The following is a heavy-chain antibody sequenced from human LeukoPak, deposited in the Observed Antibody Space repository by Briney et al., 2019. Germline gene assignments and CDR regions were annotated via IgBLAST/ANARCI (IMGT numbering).Heavy chain of an antibody. J-gene: IGHJ5*02. CDR1: GFTFSSYE. CDR3: AKPSGTYGHGFDP. Sequence: GGSLRLSCAASGFTFSSYEMNWVRQAPGKGLEWVSYISSSGSSIYYADSVKGRFTISRDNAKNSLYLQMNSLRDEDTAVYYCAKPSGTYGHGFDPWGQGTLVIVSS. D-gene: IGHD1-26*01. V-gene: IGHV3-48*03. CDR2: ISSSGSSI.